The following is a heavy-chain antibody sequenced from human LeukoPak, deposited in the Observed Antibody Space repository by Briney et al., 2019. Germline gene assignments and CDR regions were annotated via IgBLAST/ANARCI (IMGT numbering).Heavy chain of an antibody. D-gene: IGHD5-24*01. CDR3: ARDRGMATIGDAFDI. CDR2: IYYSGST. V-gene: IGHV4-59*01. Sequence: SETLSLTCTVSGGSISSYYWSWIRQPPGKGLEWIGYIYYSGSTNYNPSLKSRVTISVDTSKNQFSLKLSSVTAADTAVYYCARDRGMATIGDAFDIWGQGTMVTVSS. CDR1: GGSISSYY. J-gene: IGHJ3*02.